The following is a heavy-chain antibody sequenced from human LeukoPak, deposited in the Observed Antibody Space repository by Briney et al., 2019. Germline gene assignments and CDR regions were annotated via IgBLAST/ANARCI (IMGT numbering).Heavy chain of an antibody. Sequence: GGSLRLPCAASGFTFSSYAMSWVRQAPGKGLEWDSAISGSGGSTYYADSVKGRFTISRDNAKNSLYLQMNSLRAEDTAVYYCARGDYYYDSSGYPGDYWGQGTLVTVSS. V-gene: IGHV3-23*01. J-gene: IGHJ4*02. CDR1: GFTFSSYA. D-gene: IGHD3-22*01. CDR2: ISGSGGST. CDR3: ARGDYYYDSSGYPGDY.